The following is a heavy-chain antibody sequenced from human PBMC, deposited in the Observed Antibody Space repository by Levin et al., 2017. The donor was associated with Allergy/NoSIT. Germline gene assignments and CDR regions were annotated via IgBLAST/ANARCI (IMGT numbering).Heavy chain of an antibody. V-gene: IGHV3-23*01. J-gene: IGHJ6*02. D-gene: IGHD4-17*01. CDR2: ISGSGGST. CDR1: GFTFSSYA. CDR3: AKDQIRRRDYYYGMDV. Sequence: GGSLRLSCAASGFTFSSYAMSWVRQAPGKGLEWVSAISGSGGSTYYADSVKGRFTISRDNSKNTLYLQMNSLRAEDTAVYYCAKDQIRRRDYYYGMDVWGQGTTVTVSS.